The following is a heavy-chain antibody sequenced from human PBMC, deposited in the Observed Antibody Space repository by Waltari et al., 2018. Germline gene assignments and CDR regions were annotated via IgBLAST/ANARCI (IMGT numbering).Heavy chain of an antibody. CDR1: GGTFSSYA. CDR2: IIPICGTA. D-gene: IGHD5-12*01. J-gene: IGHJ6*02. Sequence: QVQLVQSGAEVKKPGSSVKVSCKASGGTFSSYAISWVRQAPGQGLEWMGGIIPICGTANYAQKFQGRVTITTDEATSTAYMELSSLRSEDTAVYYCARASGEYSGYEYYYYGMDVWGQGTTVTVSS. V-gene: IGHV1-69*05. CDR3: ARASGEYSGYEYYYYGMDV.